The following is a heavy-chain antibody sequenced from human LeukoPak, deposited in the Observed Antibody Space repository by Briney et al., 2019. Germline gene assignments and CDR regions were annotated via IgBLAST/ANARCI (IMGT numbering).Heavy chain of an antibody. D-gene: IGHD1-26*01. CDR3: ARGFGTYYY. CDR2: IKQDGSEK. V-gene: IGHV3-7*05. Sequence: PGGSLRLSCAASGFTYNSYWMSWVRQAPGKGLEWVANIKQDGSEKNYVDSVKGRFTISRDHAKNSLYLQMNSLRAEDTAVYYCARGFGTYYYWGQGTLVTVSS. CDR1: GFTYNSYW. J-gene: IGHJ4*02.